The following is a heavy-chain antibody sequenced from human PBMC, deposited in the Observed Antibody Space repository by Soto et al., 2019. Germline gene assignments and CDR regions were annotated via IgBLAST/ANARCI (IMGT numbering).Heavy chain of an antibody. CDR3: ARGPRGGYSYGYFDY. D-gene: IGHD5-18*01. J-gene: IGHJ4*02. CDR1: GGSISSGGYY. V-gene: IGHV4-31*03. CDR2: IYYSGST. Sequence: QVQLQESGPGLVKPSQTLSLTCTVSGGSISSGGYYWSWIRQHPGKGLEWIGYIYYSGSTYYNPALESRGTASVDTSINQFPLKLRSVTAADTAVYYCARGPRGGYSYGYFDYWGQGTLVTVSS.